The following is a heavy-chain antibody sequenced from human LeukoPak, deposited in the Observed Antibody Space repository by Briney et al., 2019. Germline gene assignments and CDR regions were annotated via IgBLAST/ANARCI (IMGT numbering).Heavy chain of an antibody. V-gene: IGHV4-59*01. CDR2: INYSGST. CDR1: GGSISSYY. D-gene: IGHD1-1*01. J-gene: IGHJ4*02. Sequence: SETLSLTCTVSGGSISSYYWSWIRQPPGKGLEWIGYINYSGSTNYNPSLKSRVTISVDTSKNQFSLKLSSVTAADTAVYYCAREGQLEPFDYWGQGTLVAVSS. CDR3: AREGQLEPFDY.